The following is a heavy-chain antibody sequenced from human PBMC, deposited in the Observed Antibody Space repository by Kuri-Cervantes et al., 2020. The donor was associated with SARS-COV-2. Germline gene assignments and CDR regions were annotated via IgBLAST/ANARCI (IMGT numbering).Heavy chain of an antibody. CDR3: ARHPHAVAGPIDY. V-gene: IGHV4-39*01. D-gene: IGHD6-19*01. CDR2: IYYSGST. J-gene: IGHJ4*02. CDR1: GGSISSSSYY. Sequence: GSLRLSCTVSGGSISSSSYYWGWIRQPPGKGLEWIGSIYYSGSTYYNPSLKSRVTISVDTSKNQFSLKLSSVPAADTAVYYCARHPHAVAGPIDYWGQGTLVTVSS.